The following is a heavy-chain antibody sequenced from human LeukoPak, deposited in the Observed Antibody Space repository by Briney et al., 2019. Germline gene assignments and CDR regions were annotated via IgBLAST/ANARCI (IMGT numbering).Heavy chain of an antibody. CDR1: GGSISSGGYY. Sequence: SETLTLTCTVSGGSISSGGYYWSWIRQHPGKGLEWIEYIYYSGSTYYNPSLKSRVTISVDTSKNQFSLKLSSVTAADTAVYYCARGGKDSSSWHRSGWFDPWGQGTLVTVSS. V-gene: IGHV4-31*03. D-gene: IGHD6-13*01. CDR3: ARGGKDSSSWHRSGWFDP. J-gene: IGHJ5*02. CDR2: IYYSGST.